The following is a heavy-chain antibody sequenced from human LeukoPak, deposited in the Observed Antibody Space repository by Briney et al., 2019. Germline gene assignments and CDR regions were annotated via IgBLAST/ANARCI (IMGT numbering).Heavy chain of an antibody. J-gene: IGHJ4*02. CDR1: GGSISSSTY. Sequence: SETLSLTCIVSGGSISSSTYWGWIRQPPGKGLERIGSIYYSGNTYYNPSLKSRVTISVDTSKNQFSLRLSSVTAADTAVYYCASPQRGYSYGYAGPFDYWGQGTLVTVSS. V-gene: IGHV4-39*01. CDR3: ASPQRGYSYGYAGPFDY. D-gene: IGHD5-18*01. CDR2: IYYSGNT.